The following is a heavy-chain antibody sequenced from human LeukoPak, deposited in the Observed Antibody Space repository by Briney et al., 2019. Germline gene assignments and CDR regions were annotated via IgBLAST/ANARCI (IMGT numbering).Heavy chain of an antibody. CDR2: ISAYNGNT. CDR3: ARVSTGYDYVWGSYPSTRDFDY. D-gene: IGHD3-16*02. Sequence: ASVKVSCKASGYTFTSYGISWVRQAPGQGLERMGWISAYNGNTNYAQKLQGRVTMTTDTSTSTAYMELRSLRSDDTAVYYCARVSTGYDYVWGSYPSTRDFDYWGQGTLVTVSS. J-gene: IGHJ4*02. V-gene: IGHV1-18*01. CDR1: GYTFTSYG.